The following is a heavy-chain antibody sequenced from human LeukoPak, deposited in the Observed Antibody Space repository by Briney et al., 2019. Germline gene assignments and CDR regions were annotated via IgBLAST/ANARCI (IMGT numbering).Heavy chain of an antibody. CDR2: IDTTTNFI. Sequence: GGSLRLSCEASGFDLSRDSMNWVRQAPGMGLEWVSSIDTTTNFIFYSDSVRGRFTISRDNAKNAVYLHMDNLRVEDTAMYYCARDIAHCSGGKCYNIRFDFWGQGTLVTVSS. V-gene: IGHV3-21*01. CDR3: ARDIAHCSGGKCYNIRFDF. D-gene: IGHD2-15*01. CDR1: GFDLSRDS. J-gene: IGHJ5*01.